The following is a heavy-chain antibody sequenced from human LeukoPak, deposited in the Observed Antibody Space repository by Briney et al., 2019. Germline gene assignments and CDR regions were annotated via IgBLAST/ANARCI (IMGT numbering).Heavy chain of an antibody. Sequence: PSETLSLTCTVSGGSISTYYWSWIRQPPGKGLEWIGYIYYSGSTNYSPSLKSRVTISVDTSKNQFSLRLSSVTAADTAVYYCATSSGGFTYAFDCWGQGSLVTVSS. D-gene: IGHD3-10*01. CDR1: GGSISTYY. CDR2: IYYSGST. J-gene: IGHJ4*02. V-gene: IGHV4-59*01. CDR3: ATSSGGFTYAFDC.